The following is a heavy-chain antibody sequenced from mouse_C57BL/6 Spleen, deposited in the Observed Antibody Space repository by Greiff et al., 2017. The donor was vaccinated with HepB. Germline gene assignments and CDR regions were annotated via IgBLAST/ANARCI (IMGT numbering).Heavy chain of an antibody. CDR1: GYTFTSYW. CDR2: IYPSDSET. Sequence: QVQLQQPGAELVRPGSSVKLSCKASGYTFTSYWMDWVKQRPGQGLEWIGNIYPSDSETHYNQKFKDKATLTVDKSSSTAYMQLSSLTSEDSAVYYCARGITTVVALYAMDYWGQGTSVTVSS. J-gene: IGHJ4*01. V-gene: IGHV1-61*01. D-gene: IGHD1-1*01. CDR3: ARGITTVVALYAMDY.